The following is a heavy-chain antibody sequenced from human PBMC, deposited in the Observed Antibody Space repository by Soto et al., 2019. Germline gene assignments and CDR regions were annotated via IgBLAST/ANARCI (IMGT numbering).Heavy chain of an antibody. D-gene: IGHD3-22*01. V-gene: IGHV4-59*01. CDR3: ARSTYYYDSSGYYVGTNWFDP. J-gene: IGHJ5*02. CDR2: IYYSGST. Sequence: SETLSLTCTVSGGSISSYYWSWIRQPPGKGLEWIGYIYYSGSTNYNPSLKSRVPISVDTSKNQFSLKLSSVTAADTAVYYCARSTYYYDSSGYYVGTNWFDPWGQGTLVTVSS. CDR1: GGSISSYY.